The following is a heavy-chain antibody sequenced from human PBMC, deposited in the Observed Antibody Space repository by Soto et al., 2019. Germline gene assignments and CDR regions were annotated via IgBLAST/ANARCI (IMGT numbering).Heavy chain of an antibody. CDR1: GFTFSTYG. J-gene: IGHJ3*02. D-gene: IGHD2-15*01. CDR3: ARLYCSVSSCYSVGGFEI. CDR2: VWFDGSDK. V-gene: IGHV3-33*01. Sequence: PGGSLRLSCAASGFTFSTYGMHWVRQAPGKGLEWVALVWFDGSDKYSSDSVKGRFTISRGNSKNTLYLQMNSLRAEDTAVYYWARLYCSVSSCYSVGGFEIGGQGKMVPV.